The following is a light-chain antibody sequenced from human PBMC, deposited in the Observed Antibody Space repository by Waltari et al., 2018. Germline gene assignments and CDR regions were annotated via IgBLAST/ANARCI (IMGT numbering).Light chain of an antibody. Sequence: ETVMTQSQDTLSVSPGERATLYCRASQSVSSNLAWYQQKPGQPPRLLIYGASTRATGIPARFSGSGSGTEFTLTISSLQSEDFAVYYCQQYNNWPPLTFGQGTKVEIK. CDR1: QSVSSN. CDR2: GAS. V-gene: IGKV3-15*01. CDR3: QQYNNWPPLT. J-gene: IGKJ1*01.